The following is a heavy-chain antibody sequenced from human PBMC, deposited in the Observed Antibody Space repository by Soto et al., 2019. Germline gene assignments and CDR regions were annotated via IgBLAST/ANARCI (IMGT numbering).Heavy chain of an antibody. CDR3: ATSGISWFGGAGFDN. J-gene: IGHJ4*02. D-gene: IGHD6-13*01. Sequence: QVQLVQSGAEVKKPGASVKVSCKVSGYTLTELSMHWVRQAPGKGLEWMGSFDPEDGETMYAQNLQGRVTMTEDTSTDTAYMELNSLRSEDTAVYYCATSGISWFGGAGFDNWGQGTLVTVSS. V-gene: IGHV1-24*01. CDR2: FDPEDGET. CDR1: GYTLTELS.